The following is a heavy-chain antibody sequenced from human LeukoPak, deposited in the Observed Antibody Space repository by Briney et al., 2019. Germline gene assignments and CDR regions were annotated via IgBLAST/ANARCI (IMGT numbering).Heavy chain of an antibody. V-gene: IGHV4-38-2*01. Sequence: PSETLSLTCAVSGYSISSGYYWGWIRQPLGKGLEWIGSIYHSGSTYYNPSLKSRVTVSVDTSKNQFSLKLSSVTAADTAVYYCARRFDDGNFDYWGQGTLVTVSS. J-gene: IGHJ4*02. CDR3: ARRFDDGNFDY. CDR2: IYHSGST. CDR1: GYSISSGYY. D-gene: IGHD5-24*01.